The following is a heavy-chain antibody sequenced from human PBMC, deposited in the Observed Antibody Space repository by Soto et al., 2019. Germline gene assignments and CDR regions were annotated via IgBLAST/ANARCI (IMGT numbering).Heavy chain of an antibody. CDR3: ARDPPLLWFGEPFDY. CDR1: GYTFTGDY. J-gene: IGHJ4*02. V-gene: IGHV1-2*02. D-gene: IGHD3-10*01. CDR2: INPNSGGT. Sequence: ASVKVSCKASGYTFTGDYMHWVRQAPGQGLEWMGWINPNSGGTNYAQKFQGRVTMTRDTSISTAYMELSRLRSDDTAVYYCARDPPLLWFGEPFDYWGQGTLVTVSS.